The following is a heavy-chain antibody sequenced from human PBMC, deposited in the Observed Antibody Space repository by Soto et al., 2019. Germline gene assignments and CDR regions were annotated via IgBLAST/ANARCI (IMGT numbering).Heavy chain of an antibody. J-gene: IGHJ3*02. CDR1: GYTFTSYA. V-gene: IGHV1-3*01. Sequence: ASVKVSCKASGYTFTSYAMHWVRQAPGQRLEWMGWINAGNGITKYSQKFQGRVTITRDTSASTAYMELSSLRSEDTAVYYCARVWRYDSSGYYYDRAHDAFDIWGQGTMVTVSS. D-gene: IGHD3-22*01. CDR3: ARVWRYDSSGYYYDRAHDAFDI. CDR2: INAGNGIT.